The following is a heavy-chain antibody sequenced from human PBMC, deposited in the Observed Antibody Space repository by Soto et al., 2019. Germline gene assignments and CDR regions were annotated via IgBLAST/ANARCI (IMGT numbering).Heavy chain of an antibody. D-gene: IGHD5-18*01. Sequence: QVQVVQSGAEVKKPGSSVKVSCKVSGGIFTNNAISWGRQAPGQGLEWLGGGIPLFDTAYYAQSFRGRLRISADGATTTAYMELSGLTSADSAVYFCATGGHNDGYNLCHGMDVWGQGTTVTVS. V-gene: IGHV1-69*01. CDR3: ATGGHNDGYNLCHGMDV. CDR1: GGIFTNNA. CDR2: GIPLFDTA. J-gene: IGHJ6*02.